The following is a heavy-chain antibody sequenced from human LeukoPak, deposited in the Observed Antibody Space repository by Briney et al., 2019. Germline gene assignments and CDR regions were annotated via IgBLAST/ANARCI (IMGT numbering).Heavy chain of an antibody. CDR1: GGSFSGYY. CDR3: ARGKTMVRGVIARPYYYYYMDV. D-gene: IGHD3-10*01. V-gene: IGHV4-34*01. J-gene: IGHJ6*03. CDR2: INHSGST. Sequence: KPSETLSLTCAVYGGSFSGYYWSWIRQPPGKGLEWIGEINHSGSTNYNPSLKSRVTISVDTSKNQFSLKLSSVTAADTVVYYCARGKTMVRGVIARPYYYYYMDVWGKGTTVTVSS.